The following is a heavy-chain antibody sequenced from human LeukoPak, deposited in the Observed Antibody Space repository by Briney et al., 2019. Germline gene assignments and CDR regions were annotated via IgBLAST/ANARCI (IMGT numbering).Heavy chain of an antibody. Sequence: GGSRSLSRAPSAVTVSTNYMSCVRQAPGEGLEWVSAIYSGGRTNYADSVKGRFTISRHNSKNTVHLQMNSLRAEDTAVYYCARDNIDGYNPAYFDFWGQGTLVTVSS. CDR2: IYSGGRT. D-gene: IGHD5-24*01. J-gene: IGHJ4*02. CDR3: ARDNIDGYNPAYFDF. V-gene: IGHV3-53*04. CDR1: AVTVSTNY.